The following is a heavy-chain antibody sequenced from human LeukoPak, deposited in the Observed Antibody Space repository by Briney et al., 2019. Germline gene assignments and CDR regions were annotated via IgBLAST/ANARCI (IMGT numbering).Heavy chain of an antibody. CDR2: IVVGSGNT. J-gene: IGHJ6*03. V-gene: IGHV1-58*02. D-gene: IGHD4-17*01. CDR3: AATSTYGDYVAGDENYYYYMDV. Sequence: ASVKVSCKASGFTFTSSAMQWVRQDRGQRLEWIGWIVVGSGNTNYAQKFQERVTITRDMSTSTAYMELSSLRSEDTAVYYCAATSTYGDYVAGDENYYYYMDVWGKGTTVTISS. CDR1: GFTFTSSA.